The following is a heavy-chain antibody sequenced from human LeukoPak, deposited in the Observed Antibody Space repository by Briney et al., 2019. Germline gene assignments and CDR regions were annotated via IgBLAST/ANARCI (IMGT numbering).Heavy chain of an antibody. V-gene: IGHV4-59*11. D-gene: IGHD2-2*01. CDR1: GGSTSSHY. CDR2: IYDSGST. J-gene: IGHJ4*02. CDR3: ARLVAYCSSTSCSDY. Sequence: SETLSLTCTVSGGSTSSHYWSWVRQPPGKGLEWIGYIYDSGSTNYNPSLKSRVTISVDTSKNQFSLKLSSVTAADTAVYYCARLVAYCSSTSCSDYWGQGTLVTVSS.